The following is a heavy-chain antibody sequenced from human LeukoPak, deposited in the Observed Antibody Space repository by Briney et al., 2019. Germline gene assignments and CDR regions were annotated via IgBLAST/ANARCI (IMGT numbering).Heavy chain of an antibody. CDR2: ISAYNGNT. D-gene: IGHD4-23*01. CDR3: ARTHDDYGGNLDAFDV. CDR1: GYTFTSYG. Sequence: ASVKVSCKASGYTFTSYGISWVRQAPGQGLEWMGWISAYNGNTNYAQKLQGRVTMTTDTSTSTAYMELSSLRSEDTAVYYCARTHDDYGGNLDAFDVWGQGTMVTVSS. J-gene: IGHJ3*01. V-gene: IGHV1-18*01.